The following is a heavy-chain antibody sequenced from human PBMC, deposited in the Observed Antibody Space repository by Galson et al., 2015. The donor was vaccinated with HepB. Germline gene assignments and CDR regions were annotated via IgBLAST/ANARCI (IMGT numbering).Heavy chain of an antibody. V-gene: IGHV3-73*01. CDR3: STWGLVGATLS. CDR2: IRSKANSYAT. CDR1: GFTFSGSA. Sequence: SLRLSCAASGFTFSGSAMHWVRQASGKGLEWVGCIRSKANSYATAYAASVKGRFTISRDDSKNTAYLQMNSLKTEDTAVYYCSTWGLVGATLSWGQGTLVTVSS. J-gene: IGHJ4*02. D-gene: IGHD1-26*01.